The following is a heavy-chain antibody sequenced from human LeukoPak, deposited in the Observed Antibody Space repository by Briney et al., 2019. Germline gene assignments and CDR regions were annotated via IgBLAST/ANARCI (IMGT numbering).Heavy chain of an antibody. D-gene: IGHD1-1*01. J-gene: IGHJ4*02. CDR2: ISTSSSYT. CDR3: ARGAIPATGTCPFDF. CDR1: GFTFSDYY. Sequence: PGGSLRLSCVASGFTFSDYYVYWIRQAPGKGLEWVSYISTSSSYTNYAASVKGRFTISRDNARNSLYLETNSLRAEDTAVYYCARGAIPATGTCPFDFWGQGTLVTVSS. V-gene: IGHV3-11*05.